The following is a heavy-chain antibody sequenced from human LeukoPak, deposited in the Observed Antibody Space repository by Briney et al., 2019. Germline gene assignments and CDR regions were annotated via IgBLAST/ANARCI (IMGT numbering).Heavy chain of an antibody. J-gene: IGHJ3*02. V-gene: IGHV4-4*07. CDR2: IYSNGST. Sequence: PSETLSLTCTVSGDSLSSYYWSWIRQPAGQGLEWIGRIYSNGSTNYNPSLKSRVTMSVDTSKNQFSLKLSSVTAADTAVYYCAGPPRRYCSGGSCYRSGDAFDIWGQGTMVTVSS. D-gene: IGHD2-15*01. CDR1: GDSLSSYY. CDR3: AGPPRRYCSGGSCYRSGDAFDI.